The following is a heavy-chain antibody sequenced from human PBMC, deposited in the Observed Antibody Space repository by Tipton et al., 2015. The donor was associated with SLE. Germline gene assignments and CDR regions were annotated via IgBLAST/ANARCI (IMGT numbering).Heavy chain of an antibody. J-gene: IGHJ4*02. CDR2: IYPTDSDI. CDR3: ARGHGSGFYSDN. CDR1: GYTFSSYW. Sequence: QLVQSGAEVKKPGESLKISCQGSGYTFSSYWIVWVRQRPGKGLEWMGIIYPTDSDIIYSPSFQGQVTISADESTSTAYLQLSSLKAADTAMYYCARGHGSGFYSDNWGQGTLATVSS. V-gene: IGHV5-51*03. D-gene: IGHD3-22*01.